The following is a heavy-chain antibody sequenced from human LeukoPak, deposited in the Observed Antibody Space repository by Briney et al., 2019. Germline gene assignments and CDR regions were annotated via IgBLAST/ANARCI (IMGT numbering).Heavy chain of an antibody. CDR1: GGSINYYY. V-gene: IGHV4-59*08. D-gene: IGHD3-3*01. CDR2: IYYSGGT. J-gene: IGHJ4*02. CDR3: ARLGAGPTYYDFWSGYSSFYFDY. Sequence: SETLSLTCTVSGGSINYYYWMWIRQPPGKGLEWIGYIYYSGGTHYNPSLKSRVTISVDTSKNQFSLKLSSVTAADTAVYYCARLGAGPTYYDFWSGYSSFYFDYWGQGTLVTVSS.